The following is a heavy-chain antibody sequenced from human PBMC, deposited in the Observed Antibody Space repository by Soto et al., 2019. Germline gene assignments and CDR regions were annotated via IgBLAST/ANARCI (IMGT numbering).Heavy chain of an antibody. V-gene: IGHV4-59*01. CDR2: IYYSGST. J-gene: IGHJ4*02. D-gene: IGHD4-17*01. CDR3: ARRYGASFDY. CDR1: GGSISSYY. Sequence: QVQLQKSGPGLVKPSETLSLTCTVSGGSISSYYWSWIRQPPGKGLEWIGYIYYSGSTNYNPSLQSRATISVDTSKNQFSLKLSSVTAADTAVYYCARRYGASFDYWGQGTLVTVSS.